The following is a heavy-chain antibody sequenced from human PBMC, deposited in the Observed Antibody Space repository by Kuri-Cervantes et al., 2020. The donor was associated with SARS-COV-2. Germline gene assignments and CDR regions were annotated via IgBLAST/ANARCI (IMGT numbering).Heavy chain of an antibody. CDR2: INHSGST. CDR1: GGSISSSSYY. D-gene: IGHD3-9*01. J-gene: IGHJ5*02. CDR3: ARENNDILTGYYNGWFDP. V-gene: IGHV4-39*07. Sequence: SETLSLTCTVSGGSISSSSYYWGWIRQPPGKGLEWIGEINHSGSTNYNPSLKSRVTISVDTSKNQFSLKLSSVTAADTAVYYCARENNDILTGYYNGWFDPWGQGTLVTVSS.